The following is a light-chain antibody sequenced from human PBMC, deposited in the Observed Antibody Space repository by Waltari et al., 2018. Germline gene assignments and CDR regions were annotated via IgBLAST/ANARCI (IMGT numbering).Light chain of an antibody. Sequence: EIVMTQSPATLSVSPGERATLSCRASQSVSSNLAWYQQKPGQAPRLLIYGASTRATGIPARFSGSGSGTDFTLTISSLQSEDFAVYYCQQYNNWPPLTFGGGT. CDR2: GAS. V-gene: IGKV3-15*01. CDR1: QSVSSN. CDR3: QQYNNWPPLT. J-gene: IGKJ4*01.